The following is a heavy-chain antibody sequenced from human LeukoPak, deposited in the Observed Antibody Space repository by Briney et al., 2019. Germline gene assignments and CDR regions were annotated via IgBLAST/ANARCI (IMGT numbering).Heavy chain of an antibody. CDR1: GFTLAFHY. CDR3: ARQSRGFYGCFDP. Sequence: GGSLRLSCEASGFTLAFHYMSWVRQAPGKGLEWVANIKQDASEQYYVNSVKGRFIISRDNAKNSLYLQMNSLRPEDTAVYYCARQSRGFYGCFDPGGEETLLTVSS. V-gene: IGHV3-7*01. CDR2: IKQDASEQ. D-gene: IGHD3-22*01. J-gene: IGHJ5*02.